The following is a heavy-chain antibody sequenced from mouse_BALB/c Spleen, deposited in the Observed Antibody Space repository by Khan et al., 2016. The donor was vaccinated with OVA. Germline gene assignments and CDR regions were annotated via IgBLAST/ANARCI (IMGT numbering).Heavy chain of an antibody. CDR2: IWAGGST. D-gene: IGHD2-10*01. CDR1: GCSLSNYG. Sequence: QVQLQQSGPGLVAPSQSLSITCTVSGCSLSNYGVNWVRQPPGKGLEWLGIIWAGGSTNYNSALMSKLSIRKDNAKSQVFLKMNSLQTDDTAMYYCARETAYYGNYEAMDYWGQGTSVTVSS. CDR3: ARETAYYGNYEAMDY. J-gene: IGHJ4*01. V-gene: IGHV2-9*02.